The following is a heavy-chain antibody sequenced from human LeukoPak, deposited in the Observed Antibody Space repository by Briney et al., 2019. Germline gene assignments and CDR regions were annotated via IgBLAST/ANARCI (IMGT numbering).Heavy chain of an antibody. V-gene: IGHV4-31*03. Sequence: SQTLSLTCTVSGGSITSGGYYWSWTRQHPGKGLEWIGYIYYSGNIYYNPSLKSRVTISVDTSQNQFSLKLTSVTAADTAVYYCARGFRYCSGGSCRIWGQGTLVTVSS. CDR2: IYYSGNI. CDR3: ARGFRYCSGGSCRI. CDR1: GGSITSGGYY. J-gene: IGHJ4*02. D-gene: IGHD2-15*01.